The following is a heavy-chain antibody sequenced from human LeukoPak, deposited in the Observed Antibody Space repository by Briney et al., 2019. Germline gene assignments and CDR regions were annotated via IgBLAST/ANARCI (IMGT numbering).Heavy chain of an antibody. J-gene: IGHJ4*02. D-gene: IGHD2-15*01. Sequence: PGGSLRLSCAASGFTFSSYAMNWVRLSAGKGLEWVSAITDNGNTTYYADSVKGRFTISRDNSKDTPYLQMNSLRAEHTAVYYCAALRLSDHFDYWGQGTLVTVSS. CDR1: GFTFSSYA. CDR3: AALRLSDHFDY. V-gene: IGHV3-23*05. CDR2: ITDNGNTT.